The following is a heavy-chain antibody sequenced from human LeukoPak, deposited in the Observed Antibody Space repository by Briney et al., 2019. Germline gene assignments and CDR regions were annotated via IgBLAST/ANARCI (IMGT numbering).Heavy chain of an antibody. D-gene: IGHD6-19*01. Sequence: ASVKVSCKASGYTFTGYYIHWVRQAPGQGLEWMGWINPNGGATRFAQKFQGRVTMTRDTSISTAYTELSRLRSDDTAVYYCARAEVSGWLYYFDYWGQGTLVTVSS. V-gene: IGHV1-2*02. CDR3: ARAEVSGWLYYFDY. CDR1: GYTFTGYY. CDR2: INPNGGAT. J-gene: IGHJ4*02.